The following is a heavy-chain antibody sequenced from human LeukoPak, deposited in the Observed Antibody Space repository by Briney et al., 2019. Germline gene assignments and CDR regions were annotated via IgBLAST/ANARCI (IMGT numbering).Heavy chain of an antibody. V-gene: IGHV3-21*01. Sequence: SCYIYYADSLKCRFPISTENAKKSMYLQMNSLRAEDTAVYYCARSGYSYGYDYYYYYMDVWGKGTTVTVSS. J-gene: IGHJ6*03. CDR3: ARSGYSYGYDYYYYYMDV. CDR2: SCYI. D-gene: IGHD5-18*01.